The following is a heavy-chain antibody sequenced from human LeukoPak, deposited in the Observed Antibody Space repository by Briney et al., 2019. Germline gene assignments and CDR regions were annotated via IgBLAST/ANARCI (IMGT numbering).Heavy chain of an antibody. Sequence: PGGSLRLSCAASGFTFYNYAMTWVRQAPGKGLEWVSAISGSGGSTYYADSVKGRFTISRDNSKNTLYLQMNSLRAEDTAVYYCAKDLLVTGSEYYFDYWGQGTLVTVSS. CDR2: ISGSGGST. CDR3: AKDLLVTGSEYYFDY. V-gene: IGHV3-23*01. CDR1: GFTFYNYA. J-gene: IGHJ4*02. D-gene: IGHD1-14*01.